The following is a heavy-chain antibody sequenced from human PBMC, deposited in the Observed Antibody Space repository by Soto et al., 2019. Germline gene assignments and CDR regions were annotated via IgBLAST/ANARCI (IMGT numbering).Heavy chain of an antibody. Sequence: QVQLVQSGDAVKKPGSSVKVSCKASGGTFRSYAISWVRQAPGQGLEWMGGIIPIFGTANYAQKFQGRVTVTADESTSTAYMELSSVRAADTAVYYCARDAAPRYGSGSYYNDNWFAPWGQGTLVTVSS. J-gene: IGHJ5*02. CDR2: IIPIFGTA. CDR1: GGTFRSYA. D-gene: IGHD3-10*01. CDR3: ARDAAPRYGSGSYYNDNWFAP. V-gene: IGHV1-69*01.